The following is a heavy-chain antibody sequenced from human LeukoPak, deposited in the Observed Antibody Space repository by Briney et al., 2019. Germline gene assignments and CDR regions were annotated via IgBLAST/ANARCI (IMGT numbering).Heavy chain of an antibody. D-gene: IGHD5-18*01. CDR1: GGSISSYY. Sequence: SETLSLICTVSGGSISSYYWSWIRQPPGKGLEWIGYIYYSGSTNYNPSLKSRVTISVDTSKNQFSLKLSSVTAADTAVYYCARDHGYSYGSNGYAFDIWGQGTMVTVSS. CDR2: IYYSGST. J-gene: IGHJ3*02. V-gene: IGHV4-59*01. CDR3: ARDHGYSYGSNGYAFDI.